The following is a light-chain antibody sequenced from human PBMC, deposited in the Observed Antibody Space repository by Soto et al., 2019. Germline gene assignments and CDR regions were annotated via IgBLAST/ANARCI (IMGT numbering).Light chain of an antibody. CDR1: QSLLHSNGNNY. V-gene: IGKV2-28*01. Sequence: DIVMTQSPLSLIVTPGEAASISCRSSQSLLHSNGNNYVDWYLQKPGQSQQLLVYLGSNRAPGVTDKFNGSGSDTNFVLKISREEAEDFRTYYCMQPRQAPLTFGGGTKVEIK. CDR3: MQPRQAPLT. CDR2: LGS. J-gene: IGKJ4*01.